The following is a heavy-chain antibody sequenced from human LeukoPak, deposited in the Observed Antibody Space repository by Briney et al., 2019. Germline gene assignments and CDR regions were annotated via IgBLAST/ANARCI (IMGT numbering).Heavy chain of an antibody. CDR2: ISSSSSYI. Sequence: GGSLRLSCAASGFTFSSYSMNWVRQAPGKGLEWVSSISSSSSYIYYADSVKGRFTISRDNAKNSLYLQMNSLRAEDTAVCYCARVVDFWSGYIDYWGQGTLVTVSS. D-gene: IGHD3-3*01. V-gene: IGHV3-21*01. J-gene: IGHJ4*02. CDR3: ARVVDFWSGYIDY. CDR1: GFTFSSYS.